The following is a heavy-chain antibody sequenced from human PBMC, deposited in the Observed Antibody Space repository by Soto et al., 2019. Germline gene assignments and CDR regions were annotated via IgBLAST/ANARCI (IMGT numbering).Heavy chain of an antibody. D-gene: IGHD6-19*01. V-gene: IGHV3-49*04. CDR2: IRSKAYGGTT. CDR3: TRVPGIGGKKIAVAGTDYYYGMDV. J-gene: IGHJ6*02. CDR1: GFTFGDYA. Sequence: HPGGSLRLSCTASGFTFGDYAMSWVRQAPGKGLEWVGFIRSKAYGGTTEYAASVKGRFTISRDDSKSIAYLQMNSLKTEDTAVYYCTRVPGIGGKKIAVAGTDYYYGMDVWGQGTTVTVSS.